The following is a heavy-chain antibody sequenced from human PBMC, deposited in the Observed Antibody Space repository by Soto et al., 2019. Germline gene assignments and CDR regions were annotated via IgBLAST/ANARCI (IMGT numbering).Heavy chain of an antibody. CDR2: MNPNSGNT. CDR3: ARSEAKSRSGRWRNWFDP. J-gene: IGHJ5*02. CDR1: RYTFTSYD. Sequence: GASVKVSCKASRYTFTSYDINWVRQATGQGLEWMGWMNPNSGNTGYAQKFQGRVTMTRNTSISTAYMELSSLRSEDTAVYYCARSEAKSRSGRWRNWFDPWGQGTLVTVSS. V-gene: IGHV1-8*01. D-gene: IGHD3-10*01.